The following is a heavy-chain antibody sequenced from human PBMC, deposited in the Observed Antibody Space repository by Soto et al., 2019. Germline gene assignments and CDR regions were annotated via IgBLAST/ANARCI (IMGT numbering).Heavy chain of an antibody. CDR2: VSPPFRTS. Sequence: QVQLVQSGAEVKKPGSSVKVSCKTSGVSFNNNGIGWVRQAPGHGLEWMGGVSPPFRTSNYARKFQGRISITADASTGTANMELSSLTSDDTAQYYCARVLYYGSGSYSPYGMDVWGQGTTVTVSS. CDR3: ARVLYYGSGSYSPYGMDV. D-gene: IGHD3-10*01. V-gene: IGHV1-69*01. J-gene: IGHJ6*02. CDR1: GVSFNNNG.